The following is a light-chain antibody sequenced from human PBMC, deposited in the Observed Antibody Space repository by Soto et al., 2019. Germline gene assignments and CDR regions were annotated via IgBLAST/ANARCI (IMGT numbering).Light chain of an antibody. CDR2: EVS. Sequence: QSALTQPASVSGSPGQSITISCTGTSSDVGGYNYVSWYQQHPGKAPKLIIYEVSNRPSGVSNRFSGSKSGDTASLTISGLHAEDEADYYCSSYTSSSTLYVFGTGTKLPAL. CDR1: SSDVGGYNY. J-gene: IGLJ1*01. CDR3: SSYTSSSTLYV. V-gene: IGLV2-14*01.